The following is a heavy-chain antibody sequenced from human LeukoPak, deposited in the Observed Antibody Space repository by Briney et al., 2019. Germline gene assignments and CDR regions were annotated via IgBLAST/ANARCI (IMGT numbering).Heavy chain of an antibody. CDR1: GGSISGYY. CDR3: ARYAGTTVTTPDAFDI. CDR2: IYFSGST. Sequence: SETLSLTCTVSGGSISGYYWSWIRQPPGKGLEWIGNIYFSGSTYYNPSLKSRVTISVDTSKNQFSLKLRSVTAADTAVYYCARYAGTTVTTPDAFDIWGQGTMVTVSS. V-gene: IGHV4-59*04. J-gene: IGHJ3*02. D-gene: IGHD4-17*01.